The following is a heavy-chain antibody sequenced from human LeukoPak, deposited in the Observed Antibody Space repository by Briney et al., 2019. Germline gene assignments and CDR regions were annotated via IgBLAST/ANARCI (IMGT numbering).Heavy chain of an antibody. CDR1: GGSISSYY. CDR2: IYYSGST. Sequence: SETLSLTCTVSGGSISSYYWSWIRQPPGKGLEWIGYIYYSGSTNYNPSLKSRVTISVDTSKNQFSLKLSSVTAADTAVYYCARDPSPRWYSSGWGGPHDAFDIWGQGTMVTVSS. CDR3: ARDPSPRWYSSGWGGPHDAFDI. D-gene: IGHD6-19*01. J-gene: IGHJ3*02. V-gene: IGHV4-59*01.